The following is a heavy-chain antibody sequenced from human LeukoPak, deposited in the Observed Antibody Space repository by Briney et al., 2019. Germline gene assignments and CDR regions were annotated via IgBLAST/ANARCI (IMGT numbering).Heavy chain of an antibody. J-gene: IGHJ3*02. Sequence: SETLSLTCTVSGGSMSYYYWTWIRQTPGKGLEWIGYKYYDGNSGNTNYNPSLESRVTISVDTSKNHVSLNLTSVTAADTAVYYCARLITMIVVAVPDAFDIWGQGTMVTVSS. D-gene: IGHD3-22*01. CDR2: KYYDGNSGNT. CDR3: ARLITMIVVAVPDAFDI. CDR1: GGSMSYYY. V-gene: IGHV4-59*01.